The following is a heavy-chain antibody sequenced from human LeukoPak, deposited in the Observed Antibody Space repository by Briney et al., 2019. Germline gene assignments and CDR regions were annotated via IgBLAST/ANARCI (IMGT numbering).Heavy chain of an antibody. CDR3: ARDAQWELRALDV. CDR1: GGRFKSSG. Sequence: SVKVSCKTIGGRFKSSGFSWARQAPGQGLEWMGGIIPIFDRPNYAQKFEGRVTITADKSTNTSYMEITSLTSDDTAVYYCARDAQWELRALDVWGRGTMVIVSS. D-gene: IGHD1-26*01. J-gene: IGHJ3*01. V-gene: IGHV1-69*06. CDR2: IIPIFDRP.